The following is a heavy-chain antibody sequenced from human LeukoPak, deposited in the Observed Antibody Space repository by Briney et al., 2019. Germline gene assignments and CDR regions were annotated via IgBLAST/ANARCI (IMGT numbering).Heavy chain of an antibody. V-gene: IGHV3-9*01. CDR1: GFIFRNYA. Sequence: GGTLRLSCAASGFIFRNYAMHWVRQAPGKGLEWVSGISWNSGSIAYADSVKGRFTISRDNAKSSLYLQMNSLRPEDTALYYCAKAGWSYFFDYWGQGTLVTVSS. J-gene: IGHJ4*02. CDR3: AKAGWSYFFDY. CDR2: ISWNSGSI. D-gene: IGHD1-26*01.